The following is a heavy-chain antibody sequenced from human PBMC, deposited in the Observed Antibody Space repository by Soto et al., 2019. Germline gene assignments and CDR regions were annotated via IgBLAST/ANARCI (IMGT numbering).Heavy chain of an antibody. D-gene: IGHD4-17*01. J-gene: IGHJ4*02. V-gene: IGHV3-21*01. CDR3: ARVLPYGDYS. CDR2: ISSSSSYI. CDR1: GFTFSSYS. Sequence: EVQLVESGGGLVKPGGSLRLSCAASGFTFSSYSMNWVRQSPGMGLEWVSSISSSSSYIYYADSVKGRFTISRDNAKNSLYLQMNSLRAEDTAVYYCARVLPYGDYSWGQGTLVTVSS.